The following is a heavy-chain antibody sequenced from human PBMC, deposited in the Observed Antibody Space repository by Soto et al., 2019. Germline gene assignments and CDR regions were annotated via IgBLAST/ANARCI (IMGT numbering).Heavy chain of an antibody. CDR1: GYTXTSYY. D-gene: IGHD3-22*01. V-gene: IGHV1-46*01. CDR3: ARERYYYDSSGYQGPFDY. J-gene: IGHJ4*02. CDR2: INPSGGST. Sequence: SXKVSFKASGYTXTSYYMNLVRQAPGQGLEWMGIINPSGGSTSYAQKFQGRVTMTRETYTSTVYIELSSLRSEDTAVYYCARERYYYDSSGYQGPFDYWGQGNLVTVSA.